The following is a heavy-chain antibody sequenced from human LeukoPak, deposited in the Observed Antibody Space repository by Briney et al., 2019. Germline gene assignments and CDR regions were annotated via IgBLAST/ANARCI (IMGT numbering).Heavy chain of an antibody. Sequence: PGGSLRLSCAASGFTFSDYSMNWVRQAPGKGLEWVSSISRRSRHLYYAGPVKGRFTISGDNAKNSLYPQMNSLRAEDMAVYYCVRDLMGAGGTTAYFHHWGQGTLVTVSS. J-gene: IGHJ1*01. CDR1: GFTFSDYS. CDR3: VRDLMGAGGTTAYFHH. V-gene: IGHV3-21*01. D-gene: IGHD1-1*01. CDR2: ISRRSRHL.